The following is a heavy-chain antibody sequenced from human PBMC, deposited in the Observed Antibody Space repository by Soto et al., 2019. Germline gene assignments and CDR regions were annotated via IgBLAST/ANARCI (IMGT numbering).Heavy chain of an antibody. CDR3: ARDRTPIRNDFWSGSRRNWFDP. Sequence: ASVKVSCKASGYTFTSYYMHWVRRAPGQGLEWMGIINPSGGSTSYAQKFQGRVTMTRDTSTSTVYMELSSLRSEDTAVYYCARDRTPIRNDFWSGSRRNWFDPWGQGTLVTVSS. CDR2: INPSGGST. J-gene: IGHJ5*02. CDR1: GYTFTSYY. D-gene: IGHD3-3*01. V-gene: IGHV1-46*01.